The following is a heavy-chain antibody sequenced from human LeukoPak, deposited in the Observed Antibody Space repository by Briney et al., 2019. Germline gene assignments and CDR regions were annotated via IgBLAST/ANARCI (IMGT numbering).Heavy chain of an antibody. V-gene: IGHV3-73*01. Sequence: PGGSLKLSCSASGFAFSGPAIHWVRQASGKGLEWVGRVKSRADNYATAFAASMKGRFAISRDDSKNTAYLQMNSLRTEDTAVYYCTRLPTYCGNGTCYFDYWGRGTLVTVSS. J-gene: IGHJ4*02. CDR3: TRLPTYCGNGTCYFDY. CDR1: GFAFSGPA. D-gene: IGHD2-8*01. CDR2: VKSRADNYAT.